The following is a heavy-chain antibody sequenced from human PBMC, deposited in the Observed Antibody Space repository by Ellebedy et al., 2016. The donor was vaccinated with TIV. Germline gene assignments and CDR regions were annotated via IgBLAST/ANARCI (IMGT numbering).Heavy chain of an antibody. V-gene: IGHV3-7*03. Sequence: GESLKISCAASGFTFSSYWMSWVRQAPGKGLEWVANIKQDGSEKYYVDSVKGRLTISRDNAKNSLYLQMNSLRAEDTAVYYCAREGGSGSYYYYYYGMDVWGQGTTVTVSS. J-gene: IGHJ6*02. D-gene: IGHD3-10*01. CDR3: AREGGSGSYYYYYYGMDV. CDR2: IKQDGSEK. CDR1: GFTFSSYW.